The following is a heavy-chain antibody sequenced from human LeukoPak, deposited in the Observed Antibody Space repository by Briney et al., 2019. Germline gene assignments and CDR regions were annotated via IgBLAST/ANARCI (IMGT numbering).Heavy chain of an antibody. CDR2: IDTDGNT. V-gene: IGHV3-66*04. CDR3: ARRWYAMDV. J-gene: IGHJ6*02. CDR1: GFSVSSSY. Sequence: GGSLRLSCAASGFSVSSSYMSWVRQAPGKGLEWVSGIDTDGNTHYAVSVKGRFTSSKDNSKNTLYLQMNSLRAEDTAVYYCARRWYAMDVWGQGTTVTVSS. D-gene: IGHD6-13*01.